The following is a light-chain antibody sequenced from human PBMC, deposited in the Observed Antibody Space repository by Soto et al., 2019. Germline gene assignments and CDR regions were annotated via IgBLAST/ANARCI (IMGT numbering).Light chain of an antibody. Sequence: AIQMAQSPSSLSASVGDRVTITCRASQGIGNDVGWFQQKPGKAPKLLIYAAATLQSGVPSRFSGSRSGTDVMLTIISLQPEDFSTNYCLQEHNYPLTFGGGTKVEIK. CDR1: QGIGND. CDR2: AAA. CDR3: LQEHNYPLT. V-gene: IGKV1-6*02. J-gene: IGKJ4*01.